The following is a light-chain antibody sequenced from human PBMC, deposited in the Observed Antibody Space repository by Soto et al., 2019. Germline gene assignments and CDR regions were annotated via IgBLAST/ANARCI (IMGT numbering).Light chain of an antibody. Sequence: QSVLTQAACVSGCPGQSITISCTGTSRDVGNYDYVSWYQHHPGKVPKLIIYEVSNRPSGVSDRFSGSKSGNTASLTISGLQAEDEADYYCNSYATTTWVFGGGTKVTGL. V-gene: IGLV2-14*01. J-gene: IGLJ3*02. CDR1: SRDVGNYDY. CDR3: NSYATTTWV. CDR2: EVS.